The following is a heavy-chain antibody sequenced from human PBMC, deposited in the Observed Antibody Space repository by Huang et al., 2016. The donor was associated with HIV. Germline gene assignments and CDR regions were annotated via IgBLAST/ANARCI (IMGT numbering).Heavy chain of an antibody. CDR3: TWDNKGVDDY. D-gene: IGHD2-8*01. J-gene: IGHJ4*01. V-gene: IGHV3-15*05. CDR1: GFKFDDAW. CDR2: IKSGHSGGTR. Sequence: DVELVQFGGGSAKAGGSLRLSCRGSGFKFDDAWFSWFRQAPGRRLEWIGRIKSGHSGGTRDYRDSGRSRFTISRDESRQTSFLELQILEEEDTGRYYCTWDNKGVDDYWGQGSLVVVSS.